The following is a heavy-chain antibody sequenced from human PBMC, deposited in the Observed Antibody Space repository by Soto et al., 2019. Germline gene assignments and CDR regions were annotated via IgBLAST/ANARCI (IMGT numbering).Heavy chain of an antibody. D-gene: IGHD1-1*01. V-gene: IGHV1-8*01. CDR1: ADTFTCPD. J-gene: IGHJ6*01. CDR3: ARGKRRRAYYYGMDV. Sequence: AVKVSSTASADTFTCPDINSVRQATGQGLEWMGWMNPNSGNTGYAHKFQGRVTITRNTSISTAYMELSSLRSEDTAVYYCARGKRRRAYYYGMDVWGQGTTVTESS. CDR2: MNPNSGNT.